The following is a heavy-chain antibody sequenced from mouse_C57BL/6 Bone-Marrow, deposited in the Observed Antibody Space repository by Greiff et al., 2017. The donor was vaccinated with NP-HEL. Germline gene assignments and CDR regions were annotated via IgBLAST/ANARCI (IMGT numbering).Heavy chain of an antibody. Sequence: EVQLVESGGGLVKPGGSLKLSCAASGFTFSSYTMSWVRQTPEKRLEWVATISGGGGNTYYPDSVKGRFTISRDNAKNTLYLQMSSLRSEDTALYYCARRVYSNSLAYWGQGTLVTVSA. J-gene: IGHJ3*01. D-gene: IGHD2-5*01. V-gene: IGHV5-9*01. CDR2: ISGGGGNT. CDR1: GFTFSSYT. CDR3: ARRVYSNSLAY.